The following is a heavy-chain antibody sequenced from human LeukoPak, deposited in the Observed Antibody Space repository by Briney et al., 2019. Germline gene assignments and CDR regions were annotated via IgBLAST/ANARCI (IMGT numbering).Heavy chain of an antibody. CDR3: AARGLGYCSSTSCRAFDY. J-gene: IGHJ4*02. D-gene: IGHD2-2*01. CDR2: INPNSGGT. CDR1: GYTFTGYY. Sequence: GASVKVSCKASGYTFTGYYMHWVRQAPGQGLEWMGWINPNSGGTNYAQKFQGRVTMIRDTSISTAYMELSRLRSDDTAVYYCAARGLGYCSSTSCRAFDYWGQGTLVTVSS. V-gene: IGHV1-2*02.